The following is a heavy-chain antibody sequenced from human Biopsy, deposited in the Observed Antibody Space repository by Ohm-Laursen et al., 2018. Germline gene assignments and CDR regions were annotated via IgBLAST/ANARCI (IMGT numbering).Heavy chain of an antibody. Sequence: SLRLSCAASGFTFGDAWMSWIRQAPGKGLEWVGRIKSKFDGETTDYAAPVKGRFIISRDDSKSTLFLQMNSLKVEDTGVYFCSTGGGDFYYNGMDVWGPGTMVSVS. V-gene: IGHV3-15*01. CDR3: STGGGDFYYNGMDV. J-gene: IGHJ6*02. CDR2: IKSKFDGETT. D-gene: IGHD3-16*01. CDR1: GFTFGDAW.